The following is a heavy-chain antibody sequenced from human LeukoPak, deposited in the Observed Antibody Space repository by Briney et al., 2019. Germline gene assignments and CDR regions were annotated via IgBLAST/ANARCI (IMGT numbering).Heavy chain of an antibody. CDR3: ARESIAVAGAPFDY. V-gene: IGHV3-48*03. D-gene: IGHD6-19*01. CDR2: ISSGSAI. Sequence: GGSLRLSCAASGFTFSSYEMNWVRQAPGKGLEWVSYISSGSAIYDADSVKGRFTISRDNAKNSLYLQMNSLRAEDTAVYYCARESIAVAGAPFDYWGQGTLVTVSS. CDR1: GFTFSSYE. J-gene: IGHJ4*02.